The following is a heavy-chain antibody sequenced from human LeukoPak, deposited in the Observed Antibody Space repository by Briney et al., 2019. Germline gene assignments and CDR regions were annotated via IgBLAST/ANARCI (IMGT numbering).Heavy chain of an antibody. CDR3: ARDRWSSTSYNDY. CDR1: GFTFSNYG. D-gene: IGHD2-2*01. Sequence: GGSVRLSCAASGFTFSNYGMHWVRQAPGKGLEWVAVIWYDGNNKYYADSVKGRFTISRDNSKNTLYLQMNSLRAEDTAVYYCARDRWSSTSYNDYWGQGTLVTVSS. CDR2: IWYDGNNK. V-gene: IGHV3-33*01. J-gene: IGHJ4*02.